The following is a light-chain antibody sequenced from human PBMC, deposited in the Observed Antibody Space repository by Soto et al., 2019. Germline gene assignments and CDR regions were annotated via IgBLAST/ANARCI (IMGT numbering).Light chain of an antibody. CDR3: QQYYTTPLT. CDR2: WAS. V-gene: IGKV4-1*01. J-gene: IGKJ4*01. CDR1: QSVLYSSNNENY. Sequence: DMVMTQSPDSLAVSLGERATINCKSSQSVLYSSNNENYLAWYQQKPGQPPNVLIYWASTRESGVPDRFSGSGSGTDFTLTISSLQAEDVAVYYCQQYYTTPLTFGGGTKVEI.